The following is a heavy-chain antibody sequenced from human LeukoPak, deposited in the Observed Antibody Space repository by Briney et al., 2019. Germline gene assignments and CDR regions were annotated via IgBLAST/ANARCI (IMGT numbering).Heavy chain of an antibody. CDR1: GGSITSSTYY. CDR2: IYTSGGT. V-gene: IGHV4-61*02. CDR3: ASGYCSGGSCYFDP. Sequence: SETLSLTCSVSGGSITSSTYYWSWIRQPAGKGLEWIGRIYTSGGTNYNPSLKSRLTISVDTSKNQSSLKLSSVTAADTAVYYCASGYCSGGSCYFDPWGQGILVTVSS. D-gene: IGHD2-15*01. J-gene: IGHJ5*02.